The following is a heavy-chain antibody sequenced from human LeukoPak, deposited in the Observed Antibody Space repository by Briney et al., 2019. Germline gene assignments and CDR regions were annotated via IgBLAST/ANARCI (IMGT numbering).Heavy chain of an antibody. V-gene: IGHV4-34*01. Sequence: PSETLSLTCAVNGGSFSGYYWGWIRQSPGRGLEWIGEIHYSGSTKYNPSLKSRVTISVDTSKNQFSLKLSSVTAADTAVYFCTRGGDGYNPNDYWGQGTLVTVSS. J-gene: IGHJ4*02. CDR1: GGSFSGYY. CDR3: TRGGDGYNPNDY. CDR2: IHYSGST. D-gene: IGHD5-24*01.